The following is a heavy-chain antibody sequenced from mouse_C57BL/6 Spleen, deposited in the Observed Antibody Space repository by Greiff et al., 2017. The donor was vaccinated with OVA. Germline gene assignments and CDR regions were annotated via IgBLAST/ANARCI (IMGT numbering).Heavy chain of an antibody. V-gene: IGHV1-39*01. D-gene: IGHD1-1*01. Sequence: EVQLQESGPELVKPGASVKISCKASGYSFTDYNMNWVKQSNGKSLEWIGVINPNYGTTSYNQKFKGKATLTVDQSSSTAYMQLNSLTSEDSAVYYCAREDYGSSLYYFDYWGKGTTLTVSS. J-gene: IGHJ2*01. CDR2: INPNYGTT. CDR1: GYSFTDYN. CDR3: AREDYGSSLYYFDY.